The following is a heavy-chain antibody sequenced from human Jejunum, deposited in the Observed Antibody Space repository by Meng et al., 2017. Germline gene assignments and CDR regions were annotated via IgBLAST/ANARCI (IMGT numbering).Heavy chain of an antibody. CDR1: GYTFTGYY. CDR3: AREGNYYGSGSSPLDS. V-gene: IGHV1-2*06. J-gene: IGHJ4*02. CDR2: INPNSGGT. Sequence: QVPRVQYGAEVKKPGASVTLSCKTSGYTFTGYYVHWVRQAPGQGLEWMGRINPNSGGTNFAQKFQGRITMARDTSISTAYMGLTTLRSDDTAVYYCAREGNYYGSGSSPLDSWGQGALVTVFS. D-gene: IGHD3-10*01.